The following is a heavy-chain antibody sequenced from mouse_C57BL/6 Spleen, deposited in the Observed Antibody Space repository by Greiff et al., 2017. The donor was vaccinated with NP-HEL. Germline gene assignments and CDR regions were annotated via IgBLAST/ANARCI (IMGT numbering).Heavy chain of an antibody. CDR1: GFTFTDYY. V-gene: IGHV7-3*01. CDR2: IRNKANGYTT. D-gene: IGHD4-1*01. Sequence: EVKLVESGGGLVQPGGSLSLSCAASGFTFTDYYMSWVRQPPGKALEWLGFIRNKANGYTTEYSASVKGRFTISRDNSQRILYLQMNALRAEDSATYYCARSSNWDRGFDYWGQGTTLTVSS. CDR3: ARSSNWDRGFDY. J-gene: IGHJ2*01.